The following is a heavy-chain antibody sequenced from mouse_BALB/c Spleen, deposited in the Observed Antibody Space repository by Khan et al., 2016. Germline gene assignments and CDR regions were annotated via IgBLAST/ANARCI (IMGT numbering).Heavy chain of an antibody. CDR3: ARSLLAWFAY. V-gene: IGHV3-2*02. CDR1: GYSITSDYA. J-gene: IGHJ3*01. D-gene: IGHD2-1*01. CDR2: ISYSGST. Sequence: EVQLQESGPGLVKPSQSLSLTCTVTGYSITSDYAWNWIRQFPGNKLEWMGYISYSGSTRYNPSLKSRISITRDTSKNQFFLQLNSVTTEDTARYYCARSLLAWFAYWGQGTLVTVSA.